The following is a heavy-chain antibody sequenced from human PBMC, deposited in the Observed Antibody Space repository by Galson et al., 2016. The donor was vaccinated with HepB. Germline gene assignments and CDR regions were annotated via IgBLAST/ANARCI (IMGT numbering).Heavy chain of an antibody. Sequence: SVKVSCKASGYRFPTYGISWVRQAPGQGLEWLGWISANSGNTIYAQKFQDRVTMTRDASASTVYMDLRSLRSDDTAVYHCARDVQFRFDYWGQGTLVTVSS. CDR2: ISANSGNT. CDR1: GYRFPTYG. J-gene: IGHJ4*02. D-gene: IGHD4-11*01. V-gene: IGHV1-18*04. CDR3: ARDVQFRFDY.